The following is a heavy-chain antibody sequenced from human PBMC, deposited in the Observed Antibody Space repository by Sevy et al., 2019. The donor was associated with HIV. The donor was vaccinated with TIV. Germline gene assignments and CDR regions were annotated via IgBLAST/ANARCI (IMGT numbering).Heavy chain of an antibody. J-gene: IGHJ4*02. D-gene: IGHD6-19*01. CDR2: FCFGGSKI. V-gene: IGHV3-23*01. Sequence: GGSLRLSCAASGFTFSIYTMSWVRQAPGKGLEWVSTFCFGGSKIYYADSVKGRFTISRDNSKNTVDLQMNSVRAEDTAVYYCVSLFLSYRSGWSYFDYWGQGTLVTVSS. CDR1: GFTFSIYT. CDR3: VSLFLSYRSGWSYFDY.